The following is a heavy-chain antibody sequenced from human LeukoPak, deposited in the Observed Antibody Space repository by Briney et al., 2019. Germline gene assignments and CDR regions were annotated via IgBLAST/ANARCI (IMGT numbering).Heavy chain of an antibody. CDR3: AKDATDCSGGSCYSDVQH. J-gene: IGHJ1*01. V-gene: IGHV3-48*01. Sequence: GGSLRLSCAASGFTFSSYAMNWVRQAPGKGPEWISYITNSGSTIYYADSVKGRFTISRDNSKNTLYLQMNSLRAEDTAVYYCAKDATDCSGGSCYSDVQHWGQGTLVTVSS. CDR1: GFTFSSYA. CDR2: ITNSGSTI. D-gene: IGHD2-15*01.